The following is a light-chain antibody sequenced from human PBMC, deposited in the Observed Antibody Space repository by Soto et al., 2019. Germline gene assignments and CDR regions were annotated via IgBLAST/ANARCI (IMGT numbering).Light chain of an antibody. CDR3: SSYTSTSVV. Sequence: QSALTQPASVSGSPGHSITISGTGTSSDVGGYNYVSWYQQRPGKAPILMIYDVSYRPSGISNRFSGSKSGNTASLTISGLQAEDEADYYCSSYTSTSVVFGGGTKVTVL. V-gene: IGLV2-14*01. J-gene: IGLJ2*01. CDR2: DVS. CDR1: SSDVGGYNY.